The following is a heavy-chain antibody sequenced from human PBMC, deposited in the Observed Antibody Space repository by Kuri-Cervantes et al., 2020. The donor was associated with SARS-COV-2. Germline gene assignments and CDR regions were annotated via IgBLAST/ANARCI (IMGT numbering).Heavy chain of an antibody. CDR1: GFTFSSYA. V-gene: IGHV3-23*01. D-gene: IGHD2-2*02. J-gene: IGHJ6*04. Sequence: GESLKISCAASGFTFSSYAMSWVRQAPGKGLEWVSAISGSGGSTYHADSVKGRFTISRDNSKNTLYLQMNSLRAEDTTVYYCAREVSHHCSSTSCYRGWGLDVWGKGTTVTVSS. CDR2: ISGSGGST. CDR3: AREVSHHCSSTSCYRGWGLDV.